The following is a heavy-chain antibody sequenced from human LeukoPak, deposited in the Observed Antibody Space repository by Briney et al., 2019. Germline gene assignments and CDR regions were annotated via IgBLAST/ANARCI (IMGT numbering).Heavy chain of an antibody. CDR2: ISSSGSTI. V-gene: IGHV3-48*03. CDR1: GFTFSSYE. J-gene: IGHJ4*02. CDR3: AKAVSGDSSGWFNYYFDY. Sequence: GGSLRLSCAASGFTFSSYEMNWVRQAPGKGLEWVSYISSSGSTIYYADSVKGRFTISRDNSKNTLYLQMNSLRAEDTAVYYCAKAVSGDSSGWFNYYFDYWGQGTLVTVSS. D-gene: IGHD6-19*01.